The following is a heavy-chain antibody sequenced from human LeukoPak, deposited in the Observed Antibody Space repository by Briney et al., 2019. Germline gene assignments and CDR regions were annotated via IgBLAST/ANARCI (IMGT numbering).Heavy chain of an antibody. CDR2: ISNSDSST. CDR3: AKATGYLL. CDR1: ASTFSNYA. Sequence: TGGSLRLSCAASASTFSNYAMSWVRQAPGKGLEWVSTISNSDSSTYYADSVKGRFTISRDNSENTLYLQMNSLRAEDTAVYYCAKATGYLLWGQGTLVIVSS. V-gene: IGHV3-23*01. J-gene: IGHJ4*02. D-gene: IGHD1-14*01.